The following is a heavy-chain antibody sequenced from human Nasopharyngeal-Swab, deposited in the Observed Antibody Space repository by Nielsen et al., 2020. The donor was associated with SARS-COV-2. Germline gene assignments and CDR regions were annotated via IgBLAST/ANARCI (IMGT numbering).Heavy chain of an antibody. CDR2: IYYGGST. CDR1: GCSISSSTYY. D-gene: IGHD6-13*01. CDR3: ATLSSSWYEYYFDY. J-gene: IGHJ4*02. V-gene: IGHV4-39*01. Sequence: SETLSLPFTVSGCSISSSTYYWAWIRQPPGKGLEWIGSIYYGGSTYYNPSLKSRVTISVDTSKNQFSLKLSSVTAADTAVYYCATLSSSWYEYYFDYWGQGTRVTVSS.